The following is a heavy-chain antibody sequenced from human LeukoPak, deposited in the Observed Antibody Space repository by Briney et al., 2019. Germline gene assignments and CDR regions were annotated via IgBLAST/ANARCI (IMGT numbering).Heavy chain of an antibody. CDR1: GFTFRNYG. V-gene: IGHV3-64D*09. CDR3: VKDLYSYSFDY. D-gene: IGHD2-8*01. CDR2: ISSYGGNT. Sequence: GGSLRLSCLASGFTFRNYGMHSVRQAPGKGLEYVSTISSYGGNTYYADLVKGRFTISRDNSKNTLYLQMSSLRAEDTAVYYCVKDLYSYSFDYWGQGTLVTVSS. J-gene: IGHJ4*02.